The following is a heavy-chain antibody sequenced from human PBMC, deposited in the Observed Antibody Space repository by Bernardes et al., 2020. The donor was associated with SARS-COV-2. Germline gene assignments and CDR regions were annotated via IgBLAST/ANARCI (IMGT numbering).Heavy chain of an antibody. CDR1: GFTFSSYS. CDR2: ISSSSNYI. V-gene: IGHV3-21*01. D-gene: IGHD1-26*01. J-gene: IGHJ4*02. CDR3: ARGGSGSYYHLFDY. Sequence: GGSLRLSCAASGFTFSSYSMNWVRQAPGKGLEWVSSISSSSNYIYYADSVKGRFTISRDNAKNSLYLQMNSLRAEDTAVYYCARGGSGSYYHLFDYWGQGTLVTVSS.